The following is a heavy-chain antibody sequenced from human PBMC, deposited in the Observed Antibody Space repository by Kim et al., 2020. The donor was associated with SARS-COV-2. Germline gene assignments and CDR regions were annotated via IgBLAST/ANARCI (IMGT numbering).Heavy chain of an antibody. V-gene: IGHV1-2*02. CDR3: ARDRDGYRDFDY. J-gene: IGHJ4*02. Sequence: YAQKFQGRVTMTRDTSSSTAYMELSNLKSDDTAVYYCARDRDGYRDFDYWGQGTLVTVSS. D-gene: IGHD5-12*01.